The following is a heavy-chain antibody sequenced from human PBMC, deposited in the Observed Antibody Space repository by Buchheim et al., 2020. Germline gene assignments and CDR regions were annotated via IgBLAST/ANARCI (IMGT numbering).Heavy chain of an antibody. V-gene: IGHV3-15*01. CDR1: GFTFSNAW. D-gene: IGHD2-21*01. CDR2: IKSKTDGGTT. CDR3: TTEPIFVVVIAMTLGPY. Sequence: EVQLVESGGGLVKPGGSLRLSCAASGFTFSNAWMSWVRQAPGKGLEWVGRIKSKTDGGTTDYAAPVKGRFTISRDDSKNTLYLQMNSLRTEDTDVYYCTTEPIFVVVIAMTLGPYWGQGTL. J-gene: IGHJ4*02.